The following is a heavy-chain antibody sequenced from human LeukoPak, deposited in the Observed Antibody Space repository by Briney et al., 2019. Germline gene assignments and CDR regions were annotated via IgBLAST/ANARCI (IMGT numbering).Heavy chain of an antibody. CDR3: ARGYSSGWIEGNYFDY. CDR1: GYTLTELS. CDR2: FDPEDGET. D-gene: IGHD6-19*01. V-gene: IGHV1-24*01. Sequence: ASVKVSCKVSGYTLTELSMHWVRQAPGKGLEWMGGFDPEDGETIYAQKFQGRVTITTDESTSTAYMELSSLRSEDTAVYYCARGYSSGWIEGNYFDYWGQGTLVTVSS. J-gene: IGHJ4*02.